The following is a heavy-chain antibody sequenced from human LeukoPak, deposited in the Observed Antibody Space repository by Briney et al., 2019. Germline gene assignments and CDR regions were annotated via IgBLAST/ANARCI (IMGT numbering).Heavy chain of an antibody. V-gene: IGHV4-59*01. Sequence: SETLSLTCTVSGVSISSYYWSWIRQPPGRGLEWIGYIYNSGTTNYNPSLKSRVTISVDTSKNQFSLKLSSVTAADTAVFYCARAPHYYDSGTYSVQQYFDLWGRGTPVTVSS. D-gene: IGHD3-22*01. CDR1: GVSISSYY. J-gene: IGHJ2*01. CDR2: IYNSGTT. CDR3: ARAPHYYDSGTYSVQQYFDL.